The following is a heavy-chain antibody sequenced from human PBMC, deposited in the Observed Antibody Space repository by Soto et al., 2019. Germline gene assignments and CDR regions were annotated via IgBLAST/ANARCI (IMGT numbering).Heavy chain of an antibody. J-gene: IGHJ4*02. Sequence: ASVKVSCKASGYIFTSYYMHWVRQAPGQGLEWMGIINPSGGSTSYAQKFQGRVTMTRDTSTSTVYMELSSLRSEDTAVYYCARRGADHFYFDYWGQGTLVTVSS. CDR2: INPSGGST. V-gene: IGHV1-46*03. CDR3: ARRGADHFYFDY. CDR1: GYIFTSYY. D-gene: IGHD1-26*01.